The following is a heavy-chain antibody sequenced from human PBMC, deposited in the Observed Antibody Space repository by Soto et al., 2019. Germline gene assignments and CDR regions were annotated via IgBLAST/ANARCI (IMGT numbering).Heavy chain of an antibody. Sequence: QVQLVQSGSELKKPGASVKVSCKASGYTFTSYAMNWVRQAPGQGLEWMGWINTNTGNPTYAQGFTGRFVFSLDTSVSTAYLQICSPKAEDTAVYYCARDLNPSWFERYWFDPWGQGTLVTVSS. CDR3: ARDLNPSWFERYWFDP. CDR1: GYTFTSYA. D-gene: IGHD3-10*01. J-gene: IGHJ5*02. V-gene: IGHV7-4-1*01. CDR2: INTNTGNP.